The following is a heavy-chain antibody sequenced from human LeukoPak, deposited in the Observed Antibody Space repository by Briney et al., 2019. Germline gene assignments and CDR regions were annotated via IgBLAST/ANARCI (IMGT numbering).Heavy chain of an antibody. CDR2: ISYDGNNK. V-gene: IGHV3-30*18. CDR1: GFTFSSYG. D-gene: IGHD6-19*01. CDR3: AKDIEEWLVKGGGCFDY. Sequence: PGGSLRLSCAASGFTFSSYGMHWVRQAPGKGLEWVAVISYDGNNKYYADSVKGRFTISRDNSKNTLYLQMNSLRAEDTAVYYCAKDIEEWLVKGGGCFDYWGQGTLVTVSS. J-gene: IGHJ4*02.